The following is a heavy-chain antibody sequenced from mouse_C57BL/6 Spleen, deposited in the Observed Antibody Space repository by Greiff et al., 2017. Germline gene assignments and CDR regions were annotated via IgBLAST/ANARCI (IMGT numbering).Heavy chain of an antibody. D-gene: IGHD2-4*01. CDR2: IDPEDGDT. CDR1: GFNIKDYY. V-gene: IGHV14-1*01. J-gene: IGHJ2*01. CDR3: TDLGLRRGYYFDY. Sequence: EVQLQQSGAELVRPGASVKLSCTASGFNIKDYYMHWVQQRPEQGLEWIGRIDPEDGDTEYAPKFQGKATMTADTSSNTAYLQLSSLTSEDTAVYYCTDLGLRRGYYFDYWGQGTTLTVSS.